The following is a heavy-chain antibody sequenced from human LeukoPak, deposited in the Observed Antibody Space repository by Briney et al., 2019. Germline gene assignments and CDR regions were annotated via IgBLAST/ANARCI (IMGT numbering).Heavy chain of an antibody. V-gene: IGHV4-4*07. CDR3: AREVGSTNLGYYYYMDV. D-gene: IGHD2-2*01. Sequence: NPSETLSLTCTVSGGSISSYYWSWIRQPAGKGLEWIGRIYTSGSTNYNPSLKSRVTISVDKSKNQFSLKLSSVTAADTAVYYCAREVGSTNLGYYYYMDVWGKGTTVTVSS. CDR2: IYTSGST. J-gene: IGHJ6*03. CDR1: GGSISSYY.